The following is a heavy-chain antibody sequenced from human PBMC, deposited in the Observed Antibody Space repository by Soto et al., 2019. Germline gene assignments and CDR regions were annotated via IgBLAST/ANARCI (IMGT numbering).Heavy chain of an antibody. CDR3: ARALSTTGGYSYGRYYYYGMDV. CDR1: GGTFSSYA. D-gene: IGHD5-18*01. CDR2: IIPIFGTA. J-gene: IGHJ6*02. V-gene: IGHV1-69*12. Sequence: QVQLVQSGAEVKKPGSSVKVSCKASGGTFSSYAISWVRQAPGQGLEWVGGIIPIFGTANYAQKFQGRVTITADESTSTAYMELSSLRSEDTAVYYCARALSTTGGYSYGRYYYYGMDVWGQGTTVTVSS.